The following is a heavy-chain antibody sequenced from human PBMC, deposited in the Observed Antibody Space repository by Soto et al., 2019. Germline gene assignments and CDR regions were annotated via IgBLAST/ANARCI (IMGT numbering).Heavy chain of an antibody. CDR1: GGTFSSYA. V-gene: IGHV1-69*13. J-gene: IGHJ5*02. Sequence: SVKVSCKASGGTFSSYAISWVRQAPGQGLEWMGGIIPIFGTANYAQKFQGRVTITADESTSTAYMELSSLRSEDTAVYYCARQHYYDSSGYYRLNWFDPWGQGTLVTVSS. CDR3: ARQHYYDSSGYYRLNWFDP. CDR2: IIPIFGTA. D-gene: IGHD3-22*01.